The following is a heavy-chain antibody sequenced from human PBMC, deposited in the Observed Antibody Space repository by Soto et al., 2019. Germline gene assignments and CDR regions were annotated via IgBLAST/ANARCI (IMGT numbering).Heavy chain of an antibody. CDR2: INHSGST. J-gene: IGHJ4*02. CDR3: ARRRVYTIFGVATFDY. D-gene: IGHD3-3*02. CDR1: GGSFSGYY. V-gene: IGHV4-34*01. Sequence: QVQLQQWGAGLLKPSETLSLTCAVYGGSFSGYYWSWIRQPPGKGLEWIGEINHSGSTNYNPSLKSRVTISVDTSTNQFSLKLGSVTAADTAVYYCARRRVYTIFGVATFDYWGQGTLVTVSS.